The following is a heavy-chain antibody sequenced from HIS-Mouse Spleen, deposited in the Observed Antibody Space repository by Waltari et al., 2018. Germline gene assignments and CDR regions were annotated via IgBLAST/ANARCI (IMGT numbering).Heavy chain of an antibody. CDR1: GGSISSSSYY. CDR2: IYSSGTT. V-gene: IGHV4-39*07. CDR3: AREIPYSSSWYDWYFDL. D-gene: IGHD6-13*01. J-gene: IGHJ2*01. Sequence: QLQLQESGPGLVKPSETLSLTCTVSGGSISSSSYYWGWIRQPPGKGLEWIGRIYSSGTTYYNPSRKSRVTISVDTSKNQFSLKLSSVTAADTAVYYCAREIPYSSSWYDWYFDLWGRGTLVTVSS.